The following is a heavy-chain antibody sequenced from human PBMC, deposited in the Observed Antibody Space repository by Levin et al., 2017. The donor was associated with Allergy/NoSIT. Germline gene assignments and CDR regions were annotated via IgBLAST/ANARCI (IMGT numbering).Heavy chain of an antibody. V-gene: IGHV3-23*01. J-gene: IGHJ4*02. CDR2: ISDSGAHT. D-gene: IGHD1-26*01. CDR1: GFALSGFA. CDR3: AKSQGLSGRSFGD. Sequence: RPGGSLRLSCAASGFALSGFAMSWVRQAPGQGLGWVSAISDSGAHTYYADSVRGRFTISRDNSRNTLFLQMNTLGAEDTAVYYCAKSQGLSGRSFGDWGQGTLVTVSS.